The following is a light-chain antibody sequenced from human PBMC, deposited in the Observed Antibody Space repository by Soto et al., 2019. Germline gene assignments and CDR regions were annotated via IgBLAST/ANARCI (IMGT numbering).Light chain of an antibody. CDR1: QSVPGSD. CDR2: DVS. CDR3: QQYGTSTLT. J-gene: IGKJ4*01. Sequence: EVVLTQSPGTLSMSPGDRATLSCRASQSVPGSDVAWYQQKPGQAPRLLIYDVSSRATGTPERFSGSGSGTDFTLNIGRLEPEDVAVYYCQQYGTSTLTFGGGTKVEIK. V-gene: IGKV3-20*01.